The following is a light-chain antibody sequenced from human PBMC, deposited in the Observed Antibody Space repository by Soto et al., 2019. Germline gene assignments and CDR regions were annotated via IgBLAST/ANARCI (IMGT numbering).Light chain of an antibody. J-gene: IGLJ1*01. CDR2: EVT. CDR3: SSYTNINTRACV. CDR1: SGDIGSYNR. V-gene: IGLV2-14*01. Sequence: QSALTQPASVSGSPGQSITISCTGTSGDIGSYNRVSWYQQHPGKAPKLIIYEVTDRPSGVSNRFSGSKSCNTVSLTISGLQAEDEAEYYCSSYTNINTRACVFGTGTKLTVL.